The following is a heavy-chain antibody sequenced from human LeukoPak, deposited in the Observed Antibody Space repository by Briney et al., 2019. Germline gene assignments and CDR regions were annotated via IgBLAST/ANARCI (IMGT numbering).Heavy chain of an antibody. J-gene: IGHJ4*02. D-gene: IGHD3-22*01. CDR2: ISGSGGST. CDR1: GFTFSSYA. CDR3: AKGHLLYYYDSSGYYCFDY. Sequence: GGSLRLSCAASGFTFSSYAMSWVRQAPGKGLEWVSAISGSGGSTYYADSVKGRFTISRDNSKNTLYLQMNSLRAEDTAVYYCAKGHLLYYYDSSGYYCFDYWGQGTLVTVSS. V-gene: IGHV3-23*01.